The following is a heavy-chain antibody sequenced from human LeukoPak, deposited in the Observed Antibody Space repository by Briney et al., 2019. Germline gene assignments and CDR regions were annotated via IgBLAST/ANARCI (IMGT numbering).Heavy chain of an antibody. CDR2: INPSGGST. J-gene: IGHJ4*02. CDR3: ARGTRVGIVVVVAATGCFDY. Sequence: ASVKVSCKASGYTFTSYYMHWVRQAPGQGLEWMGMINPSGGSTSYAQKFQGRVTMTRDTSTSTVYMELSSLRSEDTAVYYCARGTRVGIVVVVAATGCFDYWGQGTLVTVSS. D-gene: IGHD2-15*01. CDR1: GYTFTSYY. V-gene: IGHV1-46*01.